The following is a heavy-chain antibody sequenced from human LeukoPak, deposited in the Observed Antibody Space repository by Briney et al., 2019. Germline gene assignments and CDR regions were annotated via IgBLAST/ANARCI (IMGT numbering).Heavy chain of an antibody. CDR3: ARGKTTVTPGFSDY. D-gene: IGHD4-11*01. V-gene: IGHV3-7*01. CDR1: GFTFSSYW. Sequence: PGGSLRLSCAASGFTFSSYWMSWVRQAPGKGLEWVANIKQTGSETYYVDSVKGRFTISRDNAQNSLYLQMNSLRAEDTAVYYCARGKTTVTPGFSDYWGQGTLVTVSS. CDR2: IKQTGSET. J-gene: IGHJ4*02.